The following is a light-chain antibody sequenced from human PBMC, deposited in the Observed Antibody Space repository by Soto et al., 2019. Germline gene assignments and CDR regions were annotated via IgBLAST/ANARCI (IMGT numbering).Light chain of an antibody. CDR1: SSDVGDYNY. CDR3: CSYAGSYTVI. CDR2: DVS. J-gene: IGLJ2*01. V-gene: IGLV2-11*01. Sequence: QSALTQPRSVSGSPGQSVTISCTGTSSDVGDYNYVSWYQQHPGKAPKLMIYDVSKRPSGVPDRFSGSKSGNTASLTISGLQAEDDSDYYCCSYAGSYTVIFGGGTKVTVL.